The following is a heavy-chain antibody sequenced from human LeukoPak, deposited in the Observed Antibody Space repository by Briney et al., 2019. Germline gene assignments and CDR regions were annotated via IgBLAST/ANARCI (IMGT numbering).Heavy chain of an antibody. Sequence: GGSLRLSCAASGFTFSSYAMSWVRQAPGKGLEWVSAISGSGGSTYYADSVKGRFTISRDNSKNTLYLRMNSLRAEDTAVYYCASPIAVAVTYDAFDIWGQGTMVTVSS. CDR2: ISGSGGST. V-gene: IGHV3-23*01. CDR1: GFTFSSYA. D-gene: IGHD6-19*01. J-gene: IGHJ3*02. CDR3: ASPIAVAVTYDAFDI.